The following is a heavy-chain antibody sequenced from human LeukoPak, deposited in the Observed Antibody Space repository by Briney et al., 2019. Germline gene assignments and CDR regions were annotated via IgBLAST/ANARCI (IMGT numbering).Heavy chain of an antibody. J-gene: IGHJ5*02. D-gene: IGHD4-17*01. CDR2: IYTSGST. CDR3: AREWAHYVCNWFDP. CDR1: GGSISSGSYY. Sequence: SETLSLTCTVSGGSISSGSYYWSWIRQPAGKGLEWLGRIYTSGSTNYNPSLKSRVTISLDTSKNQFSLKLSSVTAADTTVYYCAREWAHYVCNWFDPWGQGTLVTVSS. V-gene: IGHV4-61*02.